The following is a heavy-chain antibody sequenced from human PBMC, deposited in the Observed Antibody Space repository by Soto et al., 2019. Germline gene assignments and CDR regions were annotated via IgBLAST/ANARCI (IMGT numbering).Heavy chain of an antibody. V-gene: IGHV3-74*01. CDR3: ARVAVGAYYMDV. CDR2: INSDGSST. Sequence: GGSLRLSCAASGFTFSSYWMHWVRQAPGKGLVWVSRINSDGSSTSYADSVKGRFTISRDNAKNTMYLQMNSLRAEDTAVYYCARVAVGAYYMDVWGKGTTVTVSS. CDR1: GFTFSSYW. J-gene: IGHJ6*03.